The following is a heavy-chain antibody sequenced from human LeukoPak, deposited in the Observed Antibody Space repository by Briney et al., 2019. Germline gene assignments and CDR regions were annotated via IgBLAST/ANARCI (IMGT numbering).Heavy chain of an antibody. CDR2: ISSSSSYI. J-gene: IGHJ5*02. V-gene: IGHV3-21*04. D-gene: IGHD6-13*01. CDR1: GFTFSSYS. Sequence: KPGGSLRLSCAASGFTFSSYSMNWVRQAPGKGLEWVSSISSSSSYIYYADSVKGRFTISRDNSKNTLYLQMNSLRAEDTAVYYCASPPGRAAAGNRYNWFDPWGQGTLVTVSS. CDR3: ASPPGRAAAGNRYNWFDP.